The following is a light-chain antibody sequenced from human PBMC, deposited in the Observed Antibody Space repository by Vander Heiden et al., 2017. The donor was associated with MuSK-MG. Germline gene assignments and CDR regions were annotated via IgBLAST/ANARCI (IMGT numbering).Light chain of an antibody. J-gene: IGLJ1*01. CDR3: NSFTASGTQV. Sequence: QSALPQPPSVSGSPGQPITISCSGTSTDVGAYNYVSGSQQHHGKVPKLMIYDVDIRPSGVSNRFSGSKSGNTASLTISGLQAEDEADYYCNSFTASGTQVFGTGTKVTGL. CDR1: STDVGAYNY. V-gene: IGLV2-14*03. CDR2: DVD.